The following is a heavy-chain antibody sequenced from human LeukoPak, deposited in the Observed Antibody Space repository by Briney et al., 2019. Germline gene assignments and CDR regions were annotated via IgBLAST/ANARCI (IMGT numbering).Heavy chain of an antibody. CDR1: GFTFSNHA. CDR2: ISASGGTL. D-gene: IGHD2-15*01. Sequence: GGSLRLSCAASGFTFSNHAMSWVRQAPGKGLEWVSGISASGGTLYYADSVKGRFTISRDTSKNTLFLQMNSLRAEDTAVYYCAIWRYCRGGCCSHFDYWGQGSLVTVSS. J-gene: IGHJ4*02. V-gene: IGHV3-23*01. CDR3: AIWRYCRGGCCSHFDY.